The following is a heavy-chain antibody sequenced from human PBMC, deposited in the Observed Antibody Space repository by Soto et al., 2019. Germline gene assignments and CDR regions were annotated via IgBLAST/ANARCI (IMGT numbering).Heavy chain of an antibody. J-gene: IGHJ6*02. CDR3: ARGDRGGSGSPASYYYSGLDV. V-gene: IGHV3-23*01. CDR2: VSAGGDMK. CDR1: GFILSSYA. Sequence: DVQLLESGGDLVQPGGSLRLSCTASGFILSSYAMSWVRQAPGKGLEWVSSVSAGGDMKDNSDSVKGRFTISRDNPNNALFLQMNSLRIEDTALYYCARGDRGGSGSPASYYYSGLDVWGQGTTVTVS. D-gene: IGHD3-10*01.